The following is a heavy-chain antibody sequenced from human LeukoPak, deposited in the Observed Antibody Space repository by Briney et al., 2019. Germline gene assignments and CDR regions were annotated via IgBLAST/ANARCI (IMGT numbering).Heavy chain of an antibody. J-gene: IGHJ6*02. CDR2: MNPNSGNT. D-gene: IGHD6-25*01. CDR3: ARAALGDYYYYGMEV. Sequence: ASVKVSCKASGYTFTSYDINWVRQATGQGLEWMGWMNPNSGNTGYAQKFQGRVTMTRNTSISTAYMELSSLRSEDTAVYYCARAALGDYYYYGMEVWGQGTTVTVSS. V-gene: IGHV1-8*01. CDR1: GYTFTSYD.